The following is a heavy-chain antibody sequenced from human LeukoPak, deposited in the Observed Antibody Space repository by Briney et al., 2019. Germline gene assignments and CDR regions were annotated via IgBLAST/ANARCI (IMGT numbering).Heavy chain of an antibody. J-gene: IGHJ4*02. V-gene: IGHV1-18*01. CDR2: ISAYNGST. CDR3: ARFSYSSGWYDY. Sequence: ASVKVSCKASGYTFTSFGISWGRQAPGQGLEWMGWISAYNGSTNYAQKLQGRVTMTTDTSTSTAYMELRSLRSDDTAVYYCARFSYSSGWYDYWGQGTLVTVSS. CDR1: GYTFTSFG. D-gene: IGHD6-19*01.